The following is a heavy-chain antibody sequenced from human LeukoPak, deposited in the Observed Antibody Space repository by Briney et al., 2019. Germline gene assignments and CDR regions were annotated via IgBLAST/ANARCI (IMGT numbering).Heavy chain of an antibody. Sequence: GGSLGLSCTASGFTFSRYTMSWVRQAPGKGLQWVAVMSSDGSIKIYTDSVKGRFTISRDSPKNTLYLEMNSLRVDDTAVYYCARDLVSGAPDYFDSWGQGTLVTVSS. CDR1: GFTFSRYT. J-gene: IGHJ4*02. CDR2: MSSDGSIK. V-gene: IGHV3-30-3*01. D-gene: IGHD1-26*01. CDR3: ARDLVSGAPDYFDS.